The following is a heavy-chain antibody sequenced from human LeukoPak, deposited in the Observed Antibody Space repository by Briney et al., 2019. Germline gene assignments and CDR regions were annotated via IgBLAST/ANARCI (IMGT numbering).Heavy chain of an antibody. D-gene: IGHD2-8*01. CDR1: GFTFSDYY. CDR2: ISHSGRTM. J-gene: IGHJ6*03. Sequence: PGGSLRLSCAASGFTFSDYYMSWIRQAPGKGLEWVSYISHSGRTMYYADSVKGRFTISRDNAKNSLNLQMNSLRAGDTAVYYCARDSIVRGNIGNDMDVWGKGTTVTVSS. CDR3: ARDSIVRGNIGNDMDV. V-gene: IGHV3-11*01.